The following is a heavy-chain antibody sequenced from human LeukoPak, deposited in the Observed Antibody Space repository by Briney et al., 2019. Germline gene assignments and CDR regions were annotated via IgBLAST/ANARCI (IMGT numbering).Heavy chain of an antibody. D-gene: IGHD2-2*01. CDR2: IGGSSSYI. Sequence: GGSLRLSCAASGFTFSSYTMNWVRQAPGKGLEWVSFIGGSSSYIYYADSVKGRFTISRDNAKNSLYLQMSSLRAEDTAVYYCARDKVGSTVVVPAFDYWGQGTLVTVSS. J-gene: IGHJ4*02. V-gene: IGHV3-21*01. CDR3: ARDKVGSTVVVPAFDY. CDR1: GFTFSSYT.